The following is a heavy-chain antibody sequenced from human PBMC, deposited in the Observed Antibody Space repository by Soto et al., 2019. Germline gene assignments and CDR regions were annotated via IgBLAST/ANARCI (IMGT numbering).Heavy chain of an antibody. CDR3: ASAGYSRSWYGNYYYGMDV. CDR2: IYYSGST. D-gene: IGHD6-13*01. Sequence: SETLSLTCTVSGGSISSYYWSWIRQPPGKGLEWIGYIYYSGSTNYNPSLKSRVTISVDTSKNQFSLKLSSVTAADTAVYYCASAGYSRSWYGNYYYGMDVWGQGTKVTVSS. V-gene: IGHV4-59*01. J-gene: IGHJ6*02. CDR1: GGSISSYY.